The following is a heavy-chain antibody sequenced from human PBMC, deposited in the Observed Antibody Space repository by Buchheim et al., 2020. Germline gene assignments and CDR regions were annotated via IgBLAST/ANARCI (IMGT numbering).Heavy chain of an antibody. CDR2: ISGSGDST. Sequence: EVQLLESGGGLVQPGGSLRLSCAASGFTFSTYAMFWVRQAPGKGLEWVSTISGSGDSTYYADSVKGRFTISRVNSKNTLYLRINSLRAEDTAVYYCAKRRSSGEIDYWGQRTL. J-gene: IGHJ4*02. CDR1: GFTFSTYA. CDR3: AKRRSSGEIDY. D-gene: IGHD6-25*01. V-gene: IGHV3-23*01.